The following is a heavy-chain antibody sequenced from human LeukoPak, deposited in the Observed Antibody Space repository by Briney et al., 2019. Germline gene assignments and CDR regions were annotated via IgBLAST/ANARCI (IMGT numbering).Heavy chain of an antibody. CDR1: GFTFSTYS. CDR2: IREDGNEK. D-gene: IGHD3-10*01. CDR3: ARDLAGHYYGSGSSFDH. V-gene: IGHV3-7*01. J-gene: IGHJ4*02. Sequence: GGSLRLSCAASGFTFSTYSMNWVRQAPGKGLEWVANIREDGNEKYYADSVKGQFTISRDNAKNSLFLQMDSLRAEDTAVYYCARDLAGHYYGSGSSFDHWGQGTLVTVSS.